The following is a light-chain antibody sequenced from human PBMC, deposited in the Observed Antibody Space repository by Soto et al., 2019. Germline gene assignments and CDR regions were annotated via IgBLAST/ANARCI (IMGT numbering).Light chain of an antibody. CDR2: DVS. V-gene: IGLV2-11*01. J-gene: IGLJ1*01. CDR3: CSYAGSDSYV. Sequence: QSALTQPRSVSGSPGQSVTISCTGTSSDVGGYNYVSWYQQHPGKAPKLMIYDVSKRPSGVPDRFSGSKSGNTASLTISGLQAEYEADYYCCSYAGSDSYVFGTGTRVTVL. CDR1: SSDVGGYNY.